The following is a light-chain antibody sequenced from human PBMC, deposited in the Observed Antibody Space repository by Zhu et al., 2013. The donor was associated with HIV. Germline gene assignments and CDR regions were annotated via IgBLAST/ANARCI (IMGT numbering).Light chain of an antibody. Sequence: DIQMTQSPSSLSASVGDRVTITCRASQSISSYLNWYQQKPGKAPKLLIYAASSLQSGVPSRFSGSGSGTDFTSHHSAVCNLKYFRLTYYCTTRVTTYPFTFGLGNQSGY. J-gene: IGKJ3*01. V-gene: IGKV1-39*01. CDR3: TTRVTTYPFT. CDR1: QSISSY. CDR2: AAS.